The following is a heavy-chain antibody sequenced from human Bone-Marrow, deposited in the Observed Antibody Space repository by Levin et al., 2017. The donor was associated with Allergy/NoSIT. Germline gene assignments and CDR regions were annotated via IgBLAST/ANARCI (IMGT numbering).Heavy chain of an antibody. V-gene: IGHV4-30-4*01. Sequence: SPTLSLPCTVSGGSIRNGNYYWSWIRQPPGKGLEWIGYIYYSGSTYYNPSLKSRLTISVDTSKNQFSLNLTSVTAADTAVYYCATGSGSYKIYFAYWGQGTLVPVSS. CDR3: ATGSGSYKIYFAY. CDR1: GGSIRNGNYY. CDR2: IYYSGST. J-gene: IGHJ4*02. D-gene: IGHD3-10*01.